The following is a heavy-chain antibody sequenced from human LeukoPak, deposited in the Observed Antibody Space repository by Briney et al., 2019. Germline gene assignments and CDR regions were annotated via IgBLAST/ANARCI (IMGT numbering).Heavy chain of an antibody. CDR1: GYTFISYG. J-gene: IGHJ4*02. CDR3: AKMQGYFDY. Sequence: PGGSLRLSCAASGYTFISYGMSWVRQAPGKGLEWVSAVTGGGDTTYYADSVRGRFTISRDNSKNTLYLQMNSLRAEDTAVYYCAKMQGYFDYWGQGTLVTVSS. V-gene: IGHV3-23*01. CDR2: VTGGGDTT.